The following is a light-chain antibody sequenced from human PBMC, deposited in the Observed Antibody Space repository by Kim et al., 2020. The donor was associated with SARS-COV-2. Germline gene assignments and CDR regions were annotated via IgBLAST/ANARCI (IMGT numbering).Light chain of an antibody. J-gene: IGLJ2*01. CDR3: YSRDTSGSHVI. CDR1: SLRNYF. V-gene: IGLV3-19*01. Sequence: SSELTQDPVVSVALGQTVRITCHGDSLRNYFADWCQQKPGQAPVVVIYDKDTRPSGIPDRFSGSSSDNTASLTITGAQAEDEAAYFCYSRDTSGSHVIFGGWTQLTVL. CDR2: DKD.